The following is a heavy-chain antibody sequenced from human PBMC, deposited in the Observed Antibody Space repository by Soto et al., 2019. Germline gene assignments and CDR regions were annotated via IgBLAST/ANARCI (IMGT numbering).Heavy chain of an antibody. D-gene: IGHD4-17*01. CDR3: ARAYHGDFRSFDY. CDR1: GYTFTSDY. J-gene: IGHJ4*02. CDR2: RNPGGGAT. V-gene: IGHV1-46*03. Sequence: QVQLVHAGAEVKKPGASVKVSCKASGYTFTSDYMHWVRQAPAQRLEWMAMRNPGGGATTYAQKFQGRVTMTRDTSTRTGYMDLISLRSDGTAVYYRARAYHGDFRSFDYWGQGTLVTVSS.